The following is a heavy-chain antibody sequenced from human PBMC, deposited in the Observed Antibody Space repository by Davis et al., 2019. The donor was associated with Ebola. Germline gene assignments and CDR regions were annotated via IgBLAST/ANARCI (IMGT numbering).Heavy chain of an antibody. CDR1: GFRFSSYD. D-gene: IGHD6-13*01. V-gene: IGHV3-23*01. Sequence: PGGSLRLSCVTSGFRFSSYDMSWVRQAPGKGLEWVSSVSKGTTHYAASVRGRFTISRDNSKNTLYLQMNSLRAEDTAVYYCAKDGAAAGIDYWGQGTLVTVSS. J-gene: IGHJ4*02. CDR2: VSKGTT. CDR3: AKDGAAAGIDY.